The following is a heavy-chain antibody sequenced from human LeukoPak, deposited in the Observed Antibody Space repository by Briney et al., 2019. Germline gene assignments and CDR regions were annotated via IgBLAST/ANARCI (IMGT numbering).Heavy chain of an antibody. CDR1: GFTFSSYG. V-gene: IGHV3-7*01. CDR2: IKQDGSEK. Sequence: GGSLRLSCAAPGFTFSSYGMHWVRQAPGKGLEWVANIKQDGSEKYYVDSVKGRFTISRDNAKNSLFLQMNSLRAEDTGVYYCARDGLYICSWYNWFDPWGQGTLVTVSS. J-gene: IGHJ5*02. D-gene: IGHD6-13*01. CDR3: ARDGLYICSWYNWFDP.